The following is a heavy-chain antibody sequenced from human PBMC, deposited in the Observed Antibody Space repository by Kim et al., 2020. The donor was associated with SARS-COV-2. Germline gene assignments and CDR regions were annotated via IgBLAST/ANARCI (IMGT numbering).Heavy chain of an antibody. J-gene: IGHJ6*02. Sequence: YTPSLKSRVTISVDTSKNQFSLKLSSVTAADTAVYYCARDRGHYYYGMDVWGQGTTVTVSS. V-gene: IGHV4-31*02. CDR3: ARDRGHYYYGMDV. D-gene: IGHD3-10*01.